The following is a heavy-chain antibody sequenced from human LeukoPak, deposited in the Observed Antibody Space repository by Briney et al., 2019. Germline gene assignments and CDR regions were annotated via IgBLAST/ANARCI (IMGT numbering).Heavy chain of an antibody. CDR1: GFIFSNYA. D-gene: IGHD2-2*01. Sequence: GGSLRLSCAASGFIFSNYAMNWVRQAPGKGLQWVSVIGNSATRTYYADSVKGRFTISRDNSKNTLHLQMTNLRAEDTAVYYCAKEYAGSRAFDSWGQGTLVTVSS. CDR3: AKEYAGSRAFDS. J-gene: IGHJ4*02. CDR2: IGNSATRT. V-gene: IGHV3-23*01.